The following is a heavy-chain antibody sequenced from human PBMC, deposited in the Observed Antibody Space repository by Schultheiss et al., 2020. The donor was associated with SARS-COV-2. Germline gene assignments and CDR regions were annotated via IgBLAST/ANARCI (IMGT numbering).Heavy chain of an antibody. D-gene: IGHD4-17*01. J-gene: IGHJ6*02. CDR1: GYTFTSYG. V-gene: IGHV1-2*02. Sequence: ASVKVSCKASGYTFTSYGISWVRQAPGQGLEWMGWMNPNSGGTNFAQKFQGSVTMTRDTSITTAYMELSRLTPDDTAVYYCARTSPPVTTGYGMDVWGQGTTVTVSS. CDR2: MNPNSGGT. CDR3: ARTSPPVTTGYGMDV.